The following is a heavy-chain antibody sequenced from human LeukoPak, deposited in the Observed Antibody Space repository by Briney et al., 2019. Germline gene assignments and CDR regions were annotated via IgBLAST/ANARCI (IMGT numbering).Heavy chain of an antibody. Sequence: GGSLRLSCAASGFTFSSYWMYWVRQAPGKGLVWVSRINGDGSITTYADSVKGRFTISRDNSKNTLYLQMNSLRAEDTAVYYCARGGYCSSTSCYGSYDYWGQGTLVTISS. V-gene: IGHV3-74*01. CDR2: INGDGSIT. D-gene: IGHD2-2*01. J-gene: IGHJ4*02. CDR3: ARGGYCSSTSCYGSYDY. CDR1: GFTFSSYW.